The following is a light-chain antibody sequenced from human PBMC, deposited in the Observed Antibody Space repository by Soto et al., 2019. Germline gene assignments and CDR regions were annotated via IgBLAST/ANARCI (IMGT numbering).Light chain of an antibody. CDR2: SNN. CDR3: AAWDDSLNGPL. Sequence: QSVLTQPPSASGTPGQRVTISCSGSSSNIGSNTVNWYQQLPGTAPTLLIYSNNQRPSGVPDRFSGSKSGTSASLAVNGLHSGDEADYYCAAWDDSLNGPLFGGGTKLTVL. V-gene: IGLV1-44*01. J-gene: IGLJ3*02. CDR1: SSNIGSNT.